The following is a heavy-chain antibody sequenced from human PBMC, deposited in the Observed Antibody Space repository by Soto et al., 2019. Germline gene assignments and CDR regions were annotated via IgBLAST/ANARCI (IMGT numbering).Heavy chain of an antibody. CDR1: GGTFSNYA. CDR2: IIPIDATV. V-gene: IGHV1-69*12. CDR3: ARDLLGFGYTYGDV. Sequence: QVQLVQSGAEVKKPGSSVKVSCKASGGTFSNYALISWVLQAPGQGLEWMGGIIPIDATVNYAQKFQVRITITADESTTTAYMHLGSLRSEDTAVYYCARDLLGFGYTYGDVWGQGTTVTVSS. J-gene: IGHJ6*01. D-gene: IGHD3-10*01.